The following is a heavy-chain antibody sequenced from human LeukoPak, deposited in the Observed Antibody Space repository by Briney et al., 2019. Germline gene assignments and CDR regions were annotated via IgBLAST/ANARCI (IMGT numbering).Heavy chain of an antibody. V-gene: IGHV4-61*02. J-gene: IGHJ4*02. CDR1: GGSISSGSYY. CDR3: ARPHCSSTSCYLASGFDY. CDR2: IYTSGST. Sequence: PSETLSLTCTVSGGSISSGSYYWSWIRQPAGKGLEWIGRIYTSGSTNYNPSLKSRVTISVDTSKNQFSLKLSSVTAADTAVYYCARPHCSSTSCYLASGFDYWGQGTLVTVSS. D-gene: IGHD2-2*01.